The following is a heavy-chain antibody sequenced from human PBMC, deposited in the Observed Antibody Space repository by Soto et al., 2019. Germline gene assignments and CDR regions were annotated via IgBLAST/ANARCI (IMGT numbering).Heavy chain of an antibody. CDR3: VRDARGGGRLLWDC. V-gene: IGHV3-48*03. CDR2: ISEGGTTT. D-gene: IGHD3-16*01. Sequence: EVQLVESGGGLAQSGGSLRLSCAASGFMFNDYEMNWVRQAPGKGLEWVSYISEGGTTTHYTDSVKGRFTISRDNAKESLYLQMNSLTPEDTATYFCVRDARGGGRLLWDCWGQGVVVSVSS. J-gene: IGHJ4*02. CDR1: GFMFNDYE.